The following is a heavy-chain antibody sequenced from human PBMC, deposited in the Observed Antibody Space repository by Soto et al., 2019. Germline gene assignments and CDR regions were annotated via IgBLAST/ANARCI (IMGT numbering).Heavy chain of an antibody. CDR3: ARWYYYDSSGYRNPPLFDY. J-gene: IGHJ4*02. V-gene: IGHV1-69*06. Sequence: GASVKVSCKASGGTFSSYAISWVRQAPGQGLEWMGGIIPIFGTANYAQKFQGRVTITADKSTSTAYMELSSLRSEDTAVYYCARWYYYDSSGYRNPPLFDYWGQGTLVTASS. CDR1: GGTFSSYA. D-gene: IGHD3-22*01. CDR2: IIPIFGTA.